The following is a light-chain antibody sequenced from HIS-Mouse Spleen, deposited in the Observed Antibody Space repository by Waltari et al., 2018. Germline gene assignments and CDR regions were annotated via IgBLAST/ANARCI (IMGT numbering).Light chain of an antibody. CDR2: EDS. V-gene: IGLV3-10*01. Sequence: VSPGQTARITCSGDALPQKYAYWYQQKSGQAPVLVIYEDSKRPSGIPERFSGSSSGTMATLTISGAQVEDEADYYCYSTDSSGNHRVFGGGTKLTVL. CDR3: YSTDSSGNHRV. CDR1: ALPQKY. J-gene: IGLJ2*01.